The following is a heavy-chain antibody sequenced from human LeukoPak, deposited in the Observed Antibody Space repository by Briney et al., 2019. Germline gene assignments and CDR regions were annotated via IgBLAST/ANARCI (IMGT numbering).Heavy chain of an antibody. J-gene: IGHJ6*03. CDR1: GFTFSSYS. Sequence: GGSLRLSCAASGFTFSSYSMNWVRQAPGKGLEWVSYISSSSSTIYYADSVKGRFTISRDNAKNSLYLQMNSLRAEDTAVYYCARGTVTTHYYMDVWGKGTTVTVSS. V-gene: IGHV3-48*01. CDR3: ARGTVTTHYYMDV. D-gene: IGHD4-11*01. CDR2: ISSSSSTI.